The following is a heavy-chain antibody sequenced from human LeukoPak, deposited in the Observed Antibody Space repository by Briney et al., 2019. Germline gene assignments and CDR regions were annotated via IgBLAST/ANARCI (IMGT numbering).Heavy chain of an antibody. D-gene: IGHD4-17*01. V-gene: IGHV1-2*04. CDR3: ARDSATVTTPYFDY. Sequence: ASVKVSCKASGFTFTGYYMNWVRQAPGQGLEWVGWINLNSGGTNYAQKFQGWVTMTRDTSISTAYMELSRLRSDDTAVYYCARDSATVTTPYFDYWGQGTLVTVSS. CDR1: GFTFTGYY. CDR2: INLNSGGT. J-gene: IGHJ4*02.